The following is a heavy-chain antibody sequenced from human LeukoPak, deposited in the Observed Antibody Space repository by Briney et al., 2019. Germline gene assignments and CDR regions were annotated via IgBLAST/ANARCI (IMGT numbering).Heavy chain of an antibody. J-gene: IGHJ4*02. Sequence: SETLSLTCTVSGGPISSGNYYWSWVRQDPGKGLEWIGYIHHSGTSYYNSSLKSRLSMSVDTSKNQFSLRLSSVTAADTAVYYCARGPPAGTVWHFDYWGQGTLVTVSS. D-gene: IGHD6-13*01. CDR1: GGPISSGNYY. CDR2: IHHSGTS. CDR3: ARGPPAGTVWHFDY. V-gene: IGHV4-31*03.